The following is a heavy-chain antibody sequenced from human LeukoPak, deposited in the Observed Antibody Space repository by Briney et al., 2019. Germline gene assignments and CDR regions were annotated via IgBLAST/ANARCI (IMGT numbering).Heavy chain of an antibody. CDR2: IYYSGSS. D-gene: IGHD3-10*01. J-gene: IGHJ3*02. CDR3: ARERGSIVRGVITVYAFDI. V-gene: IGHV4-59*01. CDR1: GGSISGYH. Sequence: SETLSLTCNVSGGSISGYHWSWIRQPPGKGLEWLGYIYYSGSSNYNPSLKSRVTMSADTSKNQFSLKLSSVTAADTAVYYCARERGSIVRGVITVYAFDIWGQGTMVTVSS.